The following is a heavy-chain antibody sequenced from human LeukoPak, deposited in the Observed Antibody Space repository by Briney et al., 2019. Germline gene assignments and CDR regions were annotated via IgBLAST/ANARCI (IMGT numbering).Heavy chain of an antibody. CDR2: IFHSGST. J-gene: IGHJ4*02. D-gene: IGHD6-19*01. CDR3: ARWDDSAWGFGN. Sequence: SSQTLSLTCTVSGGSISSGGYYWTWIRQPPGKGLEWIGYIFHSGSTYYNPSLKSRVTISVDTSKNQLSLKLTSVTAADTAVYYCARWDDSAWGFGNWGPGTLVTVSS. V-gene: IGHV4-30-2*01. CDR1: GGSISSGGYY.